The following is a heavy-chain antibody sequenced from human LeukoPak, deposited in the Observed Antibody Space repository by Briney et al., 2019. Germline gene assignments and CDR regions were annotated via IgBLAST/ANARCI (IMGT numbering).Heavy chain of an antibody. CDR2: IKQSERT. Sequence: SETLSLTCTVSGGSINSYYWGWIRQPAGKGLEWIGEIKQSERTNYNPSLKSRITISIDTSKNQFSLKLTSVTAADTAVYYCAREGLKNVHNPLGYWGQGTLVTVPS. CDR1: GGSINSYY. J-gene: IGHJ4*02. D-gene: IGHD5-24*01. V-gene: IGHV4-34*01. CDR3: AREGLKNVHNPLGY.